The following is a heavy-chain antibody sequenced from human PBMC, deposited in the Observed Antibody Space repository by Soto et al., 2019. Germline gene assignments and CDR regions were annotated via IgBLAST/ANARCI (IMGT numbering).Heavy chain of an antibody. CDR2: IIPIFGTA. V-gene: IGHV1-69*13. D-gene: IGHD2-2*01. J-gene: IGHJ5*02. Sequence: SGKVCCKASGGTFGSYAISWVRQAPGQGLEWMGGIIPIFGTANYAQKFQGRVTITADESTSTAYMELSSLRSDDTAVYYCARGGREEVPAALNWFDPWGQGTLVTVSS. CDR3: ARGGREEVPAALNWFDP. CDR1: GGTFGSYA.